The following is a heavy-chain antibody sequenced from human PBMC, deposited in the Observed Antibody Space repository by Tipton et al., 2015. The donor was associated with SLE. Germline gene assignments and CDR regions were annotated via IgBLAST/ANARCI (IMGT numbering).Heavy chain of an antibody. J-gene: IGHJ6*03. CDR3: ARVPFYYYYYMDV. CDR1: GGSISSGSYN. V-gene: IGHV4-39*07. Sequence: VKPSENLSLTCTVSGGSISSGSYNWGWIRQPPGKGLEWIGTMYYSGSTYYNPSLKSRVTISVDTSKNQFSLKLSSVTAADTAVYYCARVPFYYYYYMDVWGKGTTVTVSS. CDR2: MYYSGST.